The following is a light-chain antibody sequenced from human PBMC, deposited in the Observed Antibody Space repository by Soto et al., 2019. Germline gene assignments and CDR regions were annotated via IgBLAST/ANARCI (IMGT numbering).Light chain of an antibody. V-gene: IGLV2-11*01. CDR2: DVS. CDR3: CSYAGDYTFV. Sequence: QLVLTQPRSVSGSPGQSVTLSCTGTSSDVGAYNYVSWYQQHPGKAPKVMIYDVSKRPSGVPDRFSGSKSGNTASLTISGLQAEDEADYYCCSYAGDYTFVFGGGTKLTVL. CDR1: SSDVGAYNY. J-gene: IGLJ2*01.